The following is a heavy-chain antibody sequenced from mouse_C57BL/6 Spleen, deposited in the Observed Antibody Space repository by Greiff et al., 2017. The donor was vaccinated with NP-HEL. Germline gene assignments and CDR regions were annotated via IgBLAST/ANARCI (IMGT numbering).Heavy chain of an antibody. J-gene: IGHJ3*01. V-gene: IGHV2-9*01. CDR1: GFSLTSYG. CDR2: IWGGGST. CDR3: AKGLGGY. Sequence: VKLMESGPGLVAPSQSLSITCTASGFSLTSYGVDWVRQPPGQGLEWLGVIWGGGSTNYNSALMSRLSISKDNSKSQVFLKMNSLQTEDTAMYYWAKGLGGYWGQGTLVTVSA. D-gene: IGHD3-1*01.